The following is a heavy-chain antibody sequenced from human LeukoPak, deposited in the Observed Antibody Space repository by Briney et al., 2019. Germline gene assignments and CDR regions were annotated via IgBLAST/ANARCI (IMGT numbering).Heavy chain of an antibody. J-gene: IGHJ4*02. CDR1: GGSVSSGSYY. CDR3: ARDGGSGPYFDY. Sequence: SETLPLTCTVSGGSVSSGSYYWSWIRQPPGKGLEWIGYIYYSGSTNYNPSLKSRVTISVDTSKNQFSLKLSSVTAADTAVYYCARDGGSGPYFDYWGQGTLVTVSS. D-gene: IGHD2-15*01. CDR2: IYYSGST. V-gene: IGHV4-61*01.